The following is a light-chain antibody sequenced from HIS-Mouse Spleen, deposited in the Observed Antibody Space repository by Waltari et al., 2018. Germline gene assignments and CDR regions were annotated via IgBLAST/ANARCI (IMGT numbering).Light chain of an antibody. CDR3: SSYTSSSTLGYV. J-gene: IGLJ1*01. Sequence: QSALPQPASVSGSPGQSITISCTGTSRDVGGYHYVSWYQQHPGKAPKLMIYDVSNRPSGVSNRFSGSKSGNTASLTISGLQAEDEADYYCSSYTSSSTLGYVFGTGTKVTVL. CDR2: DVS. V-gene: IGLV2-14*03. CDR1: SRDVGGYHY.